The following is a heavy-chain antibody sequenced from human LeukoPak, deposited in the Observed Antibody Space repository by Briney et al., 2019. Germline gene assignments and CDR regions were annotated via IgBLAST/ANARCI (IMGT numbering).Heavy chain of an antibody. J-gene: IGHJ4*02. CDR3: ARAISSGNDY. V-gene: IGHV3-30*03. D-gene: IGHD6-19*01. CDR2: ISYDGSNK. Sequence: GGSLRLSCAASGFTFSSYGMHWVRQAPGKGLEWVAVISYDGSNKYYADSVKGRFTISRDNSKNTLYLQMNSLRAEDTAVYYCARAISSGNDYWGQGTLVTVSS. CDR1: GFTFSSYG.